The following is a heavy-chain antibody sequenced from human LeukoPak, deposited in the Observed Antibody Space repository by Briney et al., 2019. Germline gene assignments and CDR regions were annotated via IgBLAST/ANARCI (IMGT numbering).Heavy chain of an antibody. D-gene: IGHD5-24*01. CDR3: ARDSALMATITATFDY. J-gene: IGHJ4*02. CDR2: IWYDGSNK. V-gene: IGHV3-33*01. CDR1: GFTFSSYG. Sequence: GGSLRLSCAASGFTFSSYGMHWVRQAPGKGLEWVAVIWYDGSNKYYADSVKGRFTISRDNSKNTLYLQMNSLRAEDTAVYYCARDSALMATITATFDYWGQGTLVTVSS.